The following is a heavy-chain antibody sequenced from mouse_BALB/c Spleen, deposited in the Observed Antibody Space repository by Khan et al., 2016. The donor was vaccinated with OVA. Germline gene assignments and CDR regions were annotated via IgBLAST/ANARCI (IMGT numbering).Heavy chain of an antibody. CDR1: GYTFSSYW. D-gene: IGHD2-12*01. CDR2: IFPGSVST. J-gene: IGHJ3*01. Sequence: QVQLQQSGGDLMKPGASVKISCKATGYTFSSYWIEWVKQRPGHGLEWIGQIFPGSVSTTYNEKFKGKATFTADTSSNTAYMQLSSLTSEESAVYYCARGCYGGFAYWGQGTLVTVSA. V-gene: IGHV1-9*01. CDR3: ARGCYGGFAY.